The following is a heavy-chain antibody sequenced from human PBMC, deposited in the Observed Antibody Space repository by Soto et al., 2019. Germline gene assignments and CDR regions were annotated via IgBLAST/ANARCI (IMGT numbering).Heavy chain of an antibody. CDR1: GGSISSYY. CDR2: IYYSGST. Sequence: SGTLSLTCTVSGGSISSYYWSWIRQPPGKGLGWIGYIYYSGSTNYNPSLKSRVTISVDTSKNQLSLKLSAVTAADTAVYYCARRYGYYFDYWGQGTLVTVSS. V-gene: IGHV4-59*08. J-gene: IGHJ4*02. CDR3: ARRYGYYFDY. D-gene: IGHD4-17*01.